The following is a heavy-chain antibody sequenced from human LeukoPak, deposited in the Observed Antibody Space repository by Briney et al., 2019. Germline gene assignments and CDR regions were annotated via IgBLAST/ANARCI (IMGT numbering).Heavy chain of an antibody. CDR1: GFTFSSYS. D-gene: IGHD3-10*01. V-gene: IGHV3-21*04. CDR2: ISSSSSYI. CDR3: AKVGRITMVRGARGFDY. Sequence: GGSLRLSCAASGFTFSSYSMNWVRQAPGKGLEWVSSISSSSSYIYYADSVKGRFTISRDNAKNSLYLQMNSLRAEDTAVYYCAKVGRITMVRGARGFDYWGQGTLVTVSS. J-gene: IGHJ4*02.